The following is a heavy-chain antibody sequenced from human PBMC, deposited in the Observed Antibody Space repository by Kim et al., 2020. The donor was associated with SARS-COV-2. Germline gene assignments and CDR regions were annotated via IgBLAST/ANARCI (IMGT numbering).Heavy chain of an antibody. CDR2: INPNSGGT. V-gene: IGHV1-2*02. J-gene: IGHJ4*02. CDR3: ARDLLLWFGEKNPFGY. D-gene: IGHD3-10*01. CDR1: GYTFTGYY. Sequence: ASVKVSCKASGYTFTGYYMHWVRQAPGQGLEWMGWINPNSGGTNYAQKFQGRVTMTRDTSISTAYMELSRLRSDDTAVYYCARDLLLWFGEKNPFGYWGQGTLVTVSS.